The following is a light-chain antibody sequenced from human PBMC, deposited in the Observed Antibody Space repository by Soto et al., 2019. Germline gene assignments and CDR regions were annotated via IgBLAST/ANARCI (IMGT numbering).Light chain of an antibody. J-gene: IGLJ1*01. CDR1: SSNIGNNY. V-gene: IGLV1-51*01. CDR3: GTWDSSLSAYV. CDR2: DNN. Sequence: QSVLTQPPSVSAAPGQKVTIPCSGSSSNIGNNYVSWYQHLPGTAPKLLIYDNNKRPSGIPDRFSGSKSGTSATLGITGLQTGDEADYYCGTWDSSLSAYVFGTGTKLTVL.